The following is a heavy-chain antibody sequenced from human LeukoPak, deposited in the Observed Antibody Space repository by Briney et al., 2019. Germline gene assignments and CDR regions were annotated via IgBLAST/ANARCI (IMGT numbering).Heavy chain of an antibody. CDR3: ARRGPAVMHYYYYMDV. D-gene: IGHD2-2*01. CDR2: IKQDGSEK. V-gene: IGHV3-7*01. Sequence: GGSLRLSCAASGFTFSSYWMSWVRQAPGKGLEWVANIKQDGSEKYYVDSVKGRFTISRDNAKNSLYLQMNSLRAEDTAVYYCARRGPAVMHYYYYMDVWGKGTTVTVSS. CDR1: GFTFSSYW. J-gene: IGHJ6*03.